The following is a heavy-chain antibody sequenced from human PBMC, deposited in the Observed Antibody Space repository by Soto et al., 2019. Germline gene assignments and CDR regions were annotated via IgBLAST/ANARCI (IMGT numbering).Heavy chain of an antibody. CDR2: IYYSGST. Sequence: QVQLQESGPGLVKPSQTLSLTCTVSGGSISSGDYYWSWIRQPPGKGLEWIGYIYYSGSTYYNPSLKKRVTIPVDTSKNQSSLKLSSVTAADTAVYYCASEYYYDSSGPSRDAFDIWGQGTMVTVAS. J-gene: IGHJ3*02. D-gene: IGHD3-22*01. CDR1: GGSISSGDYY. V-gene: IGHV4-30-4*01. CDR3: ASEYYYDSSGPSRDAFDI.